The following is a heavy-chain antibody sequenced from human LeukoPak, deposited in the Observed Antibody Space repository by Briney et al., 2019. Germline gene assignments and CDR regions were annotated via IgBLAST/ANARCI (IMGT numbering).Heavy chain of an antibody. CDR2: INPNSGGT. Sequence: ASVKVSCKASGYTFTGYYMHLVRQAPGQGLEWMGWINPNSGGTNYAQKFQGRVTMTRDTSISTAYMELSRLRSDDTAVYYCARDEPRDGYLWDWFDPWGQGTLVTVSS. J-gene: IGHJ5*02. CDR1: GYTFTGYY. D-gene: IGHD5-24*01. CDR3: ARDEPRDGYLWDWFDP. V-gene: IGHV1-2*02.